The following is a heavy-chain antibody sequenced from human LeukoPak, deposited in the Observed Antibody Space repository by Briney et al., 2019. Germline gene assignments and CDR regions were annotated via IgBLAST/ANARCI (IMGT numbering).Heavy chain of an antibody. J-gene: IGHJ3*02. D-gene: IGHD3-10*01. CDR3: ARHYYGSGSYSAFDI. Sequence: PSETLSLTCTVSGGSISSSSYYWGWIRQPPGKGLEWIGSIYYSGSTYYKPSLKSRVTISVDTSKNQFSLKLSSVTAADTAVYYCARHYYGSGSYSAFDIWGQGTMVTVSS. CDR2: IYYSGST. V-gene: IGHV4-39*07. CDR1: GGSISSSSYY.